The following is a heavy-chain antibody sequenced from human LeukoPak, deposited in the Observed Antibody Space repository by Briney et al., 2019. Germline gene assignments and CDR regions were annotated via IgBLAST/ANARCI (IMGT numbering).Heavy chain of an antibody. Sequence: PSETLSLTCAVYGGSFSGYYWSWIRQPPGKGLEWIGEINHSGSTNYNPSPKSRVTISVDTSKNQFSLKLSSVTAADTAVHYCARPLKGSATAGWHYYYYYGMDVWGQGTTVTVSS. V-gene: IGHV4-34*01. CDR1: GGSFSGYY. CDR3: ARPLKGSATAGWHYYYYYGMDV. CDR2: INHSGST. D-gene: IGHD2-15*01. J-gene: IGHJ6*02.